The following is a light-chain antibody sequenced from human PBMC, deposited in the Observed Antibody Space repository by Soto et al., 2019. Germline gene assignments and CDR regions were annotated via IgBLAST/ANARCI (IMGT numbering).Light chain of an antibody. Sequence: DIQMTQCPSTLSASVGDRVTITCRASQSISSWLAWYQQKPGKAPKLLIYDASSLESGVPSRFSGSGSGTEFTLTISSLQPDDFATYYCQQYNSWWTFGQGTKV. CDR3: QQYNSWWT. CDR2: DAS. CDR1: QSISSW. V-gene: IGKV1-5*01. J-gene: IGKJ1*01.